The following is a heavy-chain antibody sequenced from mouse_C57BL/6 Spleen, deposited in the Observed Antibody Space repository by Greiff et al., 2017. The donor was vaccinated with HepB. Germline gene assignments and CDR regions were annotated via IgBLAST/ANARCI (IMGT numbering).Heavy chain of an antibody. CDR2: IYPGDGDT. J-gene: IGHJ3*01. Sequence: QVQLQQSGPELVKPGASVKISCKASGYAFSSSWMNWVKQRPGKGLEWIGRIYPGDGDTNYNGKFKGKATLTADKSSSTAYMQLSSLTSEDSAVYFCARSGYGNGFAYWGQGTLVTVSA. D-gene: IGHD2-1*01. CDR3: ARSGYGNGFAY. V-gene: IGHV1-82*01. CDR1: GYAFSSSW.